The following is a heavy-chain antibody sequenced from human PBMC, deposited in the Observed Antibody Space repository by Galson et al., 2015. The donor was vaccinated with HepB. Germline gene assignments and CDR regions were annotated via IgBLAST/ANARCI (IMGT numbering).Heavy chain of an antibody. CDR2: TYYRSKWYN. CDR1: GDSVSSNSAA. D-gene: IGHD1-26*01. V-gene: IGHV6-1*01. J-gene: IGHJ4*02. CDR3: AREEWRVGAPYFDY. Sequence: CAISGDSVSSNSAAWNWIRQSPSRGLEWLGRTYYRSKWYNDYAVSVKSRITINPDTSKNQFSLQLSSVTPEDTAVYYCAREEWRVGAPYFDYLGQGTLVTVSS.